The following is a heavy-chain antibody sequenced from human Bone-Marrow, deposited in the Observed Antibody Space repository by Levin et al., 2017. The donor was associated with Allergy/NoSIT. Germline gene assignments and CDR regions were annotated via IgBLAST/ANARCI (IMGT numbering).Heavy chain of an antibody. CDR3: ARVIVVVAGLPADWFDP. D-gene: IGHD2-15*01. CDR2: INHSGST. J-gene: IGHJ5*02. Sequence: SETLSLTCAVYGGSFSGYYWSWIRQPPGKGLEWIGEINHSGSTNYNPSLKSRVTISVDTSKNQFSLKLSSVTAADTAVYYCARVIVVVAGLPADWFDPWGQGTLVTVSS. CDR1: GGSFSGYY. V-gene: IGHV4-34*01.